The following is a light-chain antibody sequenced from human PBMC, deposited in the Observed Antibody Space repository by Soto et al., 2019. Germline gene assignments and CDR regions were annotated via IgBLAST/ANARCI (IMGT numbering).Light chain of an antibody. J-gene: IGKJ1*01. V-gene: IGKV3-20*01. CDR1: QSVSTPY. CDR2: STS. CDR3: QQYVSSLWT. Sequence: ENVLTQSPGTLSLSPGERATLSCRASQSVSTPYLAWYQQKPGQAPRLLIYSTSTRASGIPDRFSGSGSGTDFTLTSSRLEPEDFAVYYCQQYVSSLWTFGQGTKVEIK.